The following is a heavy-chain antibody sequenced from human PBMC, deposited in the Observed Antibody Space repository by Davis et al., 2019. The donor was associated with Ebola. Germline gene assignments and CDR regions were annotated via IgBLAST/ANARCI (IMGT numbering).Heavy chain of an antibody. J-gene: IGHJ4*02. V-gene: IGHV3-73*01. D-gene: IGHD3-16*01. CDR3: ARDSVRGGFDY. CDR1: GFTFSGSA. CDR2: IRSKANSYAT. Sequence: GESLKISCAASGFTFSGSAMHWVRQASGKGLEWVGRIRSKANSYATAYAASVKGRFTISRDDSKNTLYLQMNSLRAEDTAVYYCARDSVRGGFDYWGQGTLVTVSS.